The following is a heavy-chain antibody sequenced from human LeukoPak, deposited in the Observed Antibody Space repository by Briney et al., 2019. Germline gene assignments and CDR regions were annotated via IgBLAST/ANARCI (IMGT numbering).Heavy chain of an antibody. CDR1: GGSFSGYY. CDR3: ARGYYYGSGSSFDY. CDR2: INHSGST. D-gene: IGHD3-10*01. J-gene: IGHJ4*02. Sequence: SETLSLTCAVYGGSFSGYYWSWIRQPPGKGLEWTGEINHSGSTNYNPSLKSRVTISVETSKNQFSLKLSSVTAADTAVYYCARGYYYGSGSSFDYWGQGTLVTVSS. V-gene: IGHV4-34*01.